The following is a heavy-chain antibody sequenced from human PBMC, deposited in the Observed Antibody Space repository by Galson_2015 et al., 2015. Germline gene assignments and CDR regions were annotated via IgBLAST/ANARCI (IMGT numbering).Heavy chain of an antibody. V-gene: IGHV5-51*03. CDR2: IYPGDSDT. CDR1: GYSFTNPP. D-gene: IGHD3-3*01. CDR3: ARLQGDFWSGYA. J-gene: IGHJ4*02. Sequence: QSGAEVKKPGESLKISCKGSGYSFTNPPPRWAPHMPGKGLEWMGIIYPGDSDTRYSPSFQGQVTISADKSISTAYLQWSSLKASDTAMYGCARLQGDFWSGYAWGQGTLVTVAS.